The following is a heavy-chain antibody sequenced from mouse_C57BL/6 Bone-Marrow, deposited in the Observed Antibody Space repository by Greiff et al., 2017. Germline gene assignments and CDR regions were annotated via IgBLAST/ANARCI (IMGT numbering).Heavy chain of an antibody. V-gene: IGHV1-9*01. CDR2: ILPGSGSK. Sequence: QVQLQQSGAELMKPGASVKLSCKATGYTFTGYWIEWVKQRPGHGLEWIGEILPGSGSKNYNEKFKGKAKFTADKASNTAYMQLSSLTTEDSAIYYCASDYDYDVAWFAYWGQGTLVTVSA. J-gene: IGHJ3*01. CDR1: GYTFTGYW. D-gene: IGHD2-4*01. CDR3: ASDYDYDVAWFAY.